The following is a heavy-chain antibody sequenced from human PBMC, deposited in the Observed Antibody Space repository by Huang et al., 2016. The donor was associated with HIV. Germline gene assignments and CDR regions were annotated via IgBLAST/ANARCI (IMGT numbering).Heavy chain of an antibody. J-gene: IGHJ5*02. CDR2: INQSGTT. CDR3: ARSDSDSGGNDWFDP. V-gene: IGHV4-34*01. D-gene: IGHD2-15*01. CDR1: GGSVFGHY. Sequence: QVQLQQWGAGLLKPSETLSLTCAVNGGSVFGHYWSWIRQPPGKGLEWIAEINQSGTTNYNPSRKGRVSISVDISHNQVSLKLSSVTAADTAIYYCARSDSDSGGNDWFDPWGQGNPVTVSS.